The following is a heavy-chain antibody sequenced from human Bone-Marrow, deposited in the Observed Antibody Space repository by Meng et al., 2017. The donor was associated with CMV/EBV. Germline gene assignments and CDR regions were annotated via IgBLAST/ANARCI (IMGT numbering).Heavy chain of an antibody. J-gene: IGHJ6*02. CDR2: INPSGGST. CDR3: ARAPYSSSSGGEYGMDV. Sequence: ASVKVSCKASGYTFTSYYMHWVRQAPGQGLEWMGIINPSGGSTSYAQKFQGRVTMTRDTSTSTVYMEPSSLRFEDTSVYYCARAPYSSSSGGEYGMDVWGQGTTVTVSS. D-gene: IGHD6-6*01. CDR1: GYTFTSYY. V-gene: IGHV1-46*01.